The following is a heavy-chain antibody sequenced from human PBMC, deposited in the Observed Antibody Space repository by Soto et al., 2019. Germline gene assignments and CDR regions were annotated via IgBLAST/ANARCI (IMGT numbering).Heavy chain of an antibody. CDR1: GGSITNYY. D-gene: IGHD3-22*01. CDR3: ARERGRTTVVGGYLDL. CDR2: IFYSGSA. V-gene: IGHV4-59*01. J-gene: IGHJ2*01. Sequence: QVQLQESGPGLVKPSETLSLICSGSGGSITNYYLSWIRQPPGKGLEWIGHIFYSGSANSNASLKSRVTMSVDTSKNQLSLKLTSVTAADTAVYYCARERGRTTVVGGYLDLWGHGTLVTVSS.